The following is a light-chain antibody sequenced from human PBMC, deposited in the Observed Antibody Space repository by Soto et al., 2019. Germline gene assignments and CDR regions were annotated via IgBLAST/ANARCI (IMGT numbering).Light chain of an antibody. CDR3: QKYNSAPLT. J-gene: IGKJ3*01. CDR2: AAS. Sequence: DIQMTQSASSLSASVGDRVTITCQASQVISNYLAWYQQKPGKVPKLLIYAASTLQSGVPSRFSGSGSGTDFTLTISSLQPEDVATYYCQKYNSAPLTFGPGTKVDIK. CDR1: QVISNY. V-gene: IGKV1-27*01.